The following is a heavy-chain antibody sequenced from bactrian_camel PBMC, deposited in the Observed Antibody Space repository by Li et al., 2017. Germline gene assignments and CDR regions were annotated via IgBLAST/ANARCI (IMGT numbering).Heavy chain of an antibody. Sequence: HVQLVESGGGSVQPGGSLRLSCVTSASTYYSNCMAWFRQTPGEEREAVASIGVPNDSPIYNDFAKGRFTISQDSANKTLYLQMNSLKPEDTALYYCAANRLGSSWCLARRPNDNIWGQGTQVTVS. CDR2: IGVPNDSP. CDR3: AANRLGSSWCLARRPNDNI. CDR1: ASTYYSNC. V-gene: IGHV3S53*01. J-gene: IGHJ4*01. D-gene: IGHD6*01.